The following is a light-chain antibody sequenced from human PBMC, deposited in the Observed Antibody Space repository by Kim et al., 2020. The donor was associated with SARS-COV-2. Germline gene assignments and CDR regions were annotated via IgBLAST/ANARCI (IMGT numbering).Light chain of an antibody. CDR1: QGVSSY. J-gene: IGKJ1*01. CDR3: QQRNNWWT. CDR2: DAS. V-gene: IGKV3-11*01. Sequence: SLSPGGRATLSCRINQGVSSYLAWYQQKPGQAPRLLIYDASHRAIGIPPRFSGSGAGTDFTLTISSLEPEDFAVYYCQQRNNWWTFGQGTKVDIK.